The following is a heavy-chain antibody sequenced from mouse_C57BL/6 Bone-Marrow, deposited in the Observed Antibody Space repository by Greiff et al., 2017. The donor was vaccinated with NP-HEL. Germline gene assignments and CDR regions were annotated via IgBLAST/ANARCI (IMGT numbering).Heavy chain of an antibody. CDR3: ARDRPYDSYRFAY. D-gene: IGHD2-4*01. Sequence: VQLKQSGPGLVKPSQSLSLTCSVTGYSITSGYYWNWIRQFPGNKLEWMGYISYDGSNNYNPSLKNRISITRDTSKNQFFLKLNSVTTEDTATYYCARDRPYDSYRFAYWGQGTLVTVSA. CDR1: GYSITSGYY. CDR2: ISYDGSN. J-gene: IGHJ3*01. V-gene: IGHV3-6*01.